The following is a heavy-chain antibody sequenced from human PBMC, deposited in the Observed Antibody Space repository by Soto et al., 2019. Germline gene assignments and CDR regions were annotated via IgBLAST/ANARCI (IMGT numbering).Heavy chain of an antibody. CDR1: GFTLSSYA. J-gene: IGHJ6*02. V-gene: IGHV3-23*01. CDR3: AKATSGAVYYYYGMDV. CDR2: ISGSGGST. Sequence: GSLRLSCAASGFTLSSYAMSWVRQAPRKGLEWVSAISGSGGSTYYADSVKGRFTISRDNSKNTLYLQMNSLRAEDTAVYYCAKATSGAVYYYYGMDVWGQGTTVTVSS. D-gene: IGHD3-10*01.